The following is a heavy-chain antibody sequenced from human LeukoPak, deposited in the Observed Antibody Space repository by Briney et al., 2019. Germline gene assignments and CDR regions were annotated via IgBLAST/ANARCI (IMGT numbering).Heavy chain of an antibody. J-gene: IGHJ4*02. CDR3: ARERPSSSWYHYFDY. V-gene: IGHV3-21*01. D-gene: IGHD6-13*01. Sequence: GGSLRLSCAASGFTFSSYSMNWVRQAPGKGLEWVSSISSSSSYTYYADSVKGRFTISRDNAKNSLYLQMNSLRAEDTAVYYCARERPSSSWYHYFDYWGQGTLVTVSS. CDR2: ISSSSSYT. CDR1: GFTFSSYS.